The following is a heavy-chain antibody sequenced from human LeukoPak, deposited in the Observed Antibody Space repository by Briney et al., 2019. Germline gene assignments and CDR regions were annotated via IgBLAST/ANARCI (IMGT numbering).Heavy chain of an antibody. J-gene: IGHJ4*02. Sequence: SETLSLTCSVSDDSITIYYWTWIRQPPGKGLEYIGYVYYSGSTNYNPSLKSRVTISVDTSKNQFSLKLSSVTAADTAVYYCARGSTLDYYGSGYFDYWGQGTLVTVSS. CDR1: DDSITIYY. D-gene: IGHD3-10*01. CDR3: ARGSTLDYYGSGYFDY. V-gene: IGHV4-59*08. CDR2: VYYSGST.